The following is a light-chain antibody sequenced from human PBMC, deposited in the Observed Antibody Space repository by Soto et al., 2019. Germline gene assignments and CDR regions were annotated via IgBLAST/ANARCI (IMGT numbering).Light chain of an antibody. CDR2: DAS. Sequence: EVMLIQSPATLSMSPGERATLSCRASETVATNLAWYQQKPGQAPRLLIYDASNRATGIQARFSGSGSGTDFTLTIRSLEPEEFAIYYCKQRGSWPWTVGQGTKVDI. V-gene: IGKV3-11*01. CDR3: KQRGSWPWT. CDR1: ETVATN. J-gene: IGKJ1*01.